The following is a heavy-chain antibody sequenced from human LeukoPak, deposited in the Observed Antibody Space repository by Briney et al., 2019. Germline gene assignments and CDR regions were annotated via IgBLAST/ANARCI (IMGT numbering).Heavy chain of an antibody. CDR1: GFTFSNAW. D-gene: IGHD6-13*01. CDR2: IKSKTDGGTT. Sequence: PGGSLRLSCAASGFTFSNAWMSWVRQAPGKGLEWVGRIKSKTDGGTTDYAAPVKGRFTISRDNAKNSLYLQMNSLRAEDTALYHCARVKGQQLVFGVDYWGQGTLVTVSS. V-gene: IGHV3-15*05. CDR3: ARVKGQQLVFGVDY. J-gene: IGHJ4*02.